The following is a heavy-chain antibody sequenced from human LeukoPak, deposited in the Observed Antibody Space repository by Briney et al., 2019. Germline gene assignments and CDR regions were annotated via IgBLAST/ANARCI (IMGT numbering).Heavy chain of an antibody. J-gene: IGHJ5*02. Sequence: GGSLRLSCTASGFTFNTYSMTWGRKAPGQGLEWVAAISKDSSATYYAGSVKGRFTISRDNSKNTLYLQMNRLRAEDTAVYYCARDIPRYCSSTSCSVIGGGHNWFDPWGQGTLVTVSS. D-gene: IGHD2-2*01. V-gene: IGHV3-23*01. CDR3: ARDIPRYCSSTSCSVIGGGHNWFDP. CDR2: ISKDSSAT. CDR1: GFTFNTYS.